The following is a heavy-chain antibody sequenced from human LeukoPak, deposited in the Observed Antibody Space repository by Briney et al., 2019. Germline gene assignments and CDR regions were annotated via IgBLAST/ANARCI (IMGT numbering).Heavy chain of an antibody. CDR1: GGSFSGYY. CDR2: INHSGST. V-gene: IGHV4-34*01. CDR3: ACSAQYSYYYYMDV. Sequence: SETLSLTCAVYGGSFSGYYWSWIRQPPGKGLEWIGEINHSGSTNYNPSLKSRVTISVDTSKNQLSLKVNSVTAADTAEYYCACSAQYSYYYYMDVWGKGTTVTVSS. J-gene: IGHJ6*03. D-gene: IGHD2/OR15-2a*01.